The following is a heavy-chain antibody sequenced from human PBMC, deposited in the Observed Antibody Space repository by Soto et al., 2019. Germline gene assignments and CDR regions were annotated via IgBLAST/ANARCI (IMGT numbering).Heavy chain of an antibody. CDR2: ISYDGSTQ. Sequence: GGSLRLSCAASGFTFSSYGMHWVRQAPGKGLEWVAVISYDGSTQYYADSVKGRFTISRDNSKNTLYLQMTSLRAEDTAMYYCARAGQQLGLVRFYYHYVMDVWGQGTTVTVSS. V-gene: IGHV3-30-3*01. CDR3: ARAGQQLGLVRFYYHYVMDV. CDR1: GFTFSSYG. J-gene: IGHJ6*02. D-gene: IGHD6-13*01.